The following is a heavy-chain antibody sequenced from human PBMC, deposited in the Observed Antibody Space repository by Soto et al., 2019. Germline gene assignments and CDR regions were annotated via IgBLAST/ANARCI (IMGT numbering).Heavy chain of an antibody. CDR3: ARGSRYCSSISCYTFDY. D-gene: IGHD2-2*02. J-gene: IGHJ4*02. V-gene: IGHV3-7*01. Sequence: EVQLVESGGGLVQPGGSLRLSCAASGFIFSSYWMSWVRQAPGKGLEWVANIKQGGSEKYYVDSVKGRFTISRDNAKNSLYLQMNSLRAEDTAVYYCARGSRYCSSISCYTFDYWGQGTLVTVSS. CDR2: IKQGGSEK. CDR1: GFIFSSYW.